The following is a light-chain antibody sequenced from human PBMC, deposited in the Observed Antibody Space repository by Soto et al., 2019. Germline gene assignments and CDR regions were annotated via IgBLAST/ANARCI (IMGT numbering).Light chain of an antibody. CDR1: QSVTSTY. CDR2: GAS. Sequence: EIVLTQSPGTLSLSPGQRATLSCRASQSVTSTYLAWYQQKPGQAPKLLIYGASSRATGISDRFSGSGSGTDFTLIISRLEPEDFAVYYCHQYSRSPLSFGGGTRVEL. J-gene: IGKJ4*01. V-gene: IGKV3-20*01. CDR3: HQYSRSPLS.